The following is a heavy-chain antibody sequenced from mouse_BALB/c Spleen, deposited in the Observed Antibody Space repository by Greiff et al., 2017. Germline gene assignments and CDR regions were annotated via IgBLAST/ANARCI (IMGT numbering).Heavy chain of an antibody. J-gene: IGHJ4*01. CDR3: VRGGGAMDY. CDR1: GFSLTSYD. V-gene: IGHV2-9-2*01. CDR2: IWTGGGT. Sequence: VKLVESGPGLVAPSQSLSITCTVSGFSLTSYDISWIRQPPGKGLEWLGVIWTGGGTNYNSAFMSRLSISKDNSKSQVFLKMNSLQTDDTAIYYCVRGGGAMDYWGQGTSVTVSS.